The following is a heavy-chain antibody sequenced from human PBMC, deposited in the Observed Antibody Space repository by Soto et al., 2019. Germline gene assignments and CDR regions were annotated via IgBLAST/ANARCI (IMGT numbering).Heavy chain of an antibody. V-gene: IGHV3-48*03. J-gene: IGHJ6*02. CDR3: ARGPGRSYGQFGLEV. D-gene: IGHD5-18*01. Sequence: EVQLVESGGGLVQPGGSLRLSCAASGFIFGAYEVNWVRQAPGKGLEWVSYISSSGADIYYADSVRGRFTIFRDNAKNSLYLLMNRMRAADSAVYYCARGPGRSYGQFGLEVWGLGTTVTVSS. CDR1: GFIFGAYE. CDR2: ISSSGADI.